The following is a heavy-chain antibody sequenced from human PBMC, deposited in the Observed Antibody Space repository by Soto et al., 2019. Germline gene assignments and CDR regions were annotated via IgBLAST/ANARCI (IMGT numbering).Heavy chain of an antibody. Sequence: LRLSCAASGFTVSSNYMSWVRQAPGKGLEWVSVIYSGGSTYYADSVRGRFTISRDNSKNTLYLQMNSLRAEDTAVYYCARVCTDFWSGYSFDYWGQGTLVTVSS. J-gene: IGHJ4*02. CDR3: ARVCTDFWSGYSFDY. D-gene: IGHD3-3*01. V-gene: IGHV3-53*01. CDR2: IYSGGST. CDR1: GFTVSSNY.